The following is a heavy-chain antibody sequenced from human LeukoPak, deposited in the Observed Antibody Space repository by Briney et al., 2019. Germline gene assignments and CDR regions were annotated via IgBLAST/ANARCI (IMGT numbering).Heavy chain of an antibody. CDR1: GGSISSYY. J-gene: IGHJ4*02. Sequence: PSETLSLTCTVSGGSISSYYWSWIRQPPGKGLEWIGYIYYSGSTNYNPSLKSRVTISVDTSKNQFSLKLSSVTAADTAVYYCARSIAAAGLYFDYWGQGTLVTVSS. CDR2: IYYSGST. V-gene: IGHV4-59*12. D-gene: IGHD6-13*01. CDR3: ARSIAAAGLYFDY.